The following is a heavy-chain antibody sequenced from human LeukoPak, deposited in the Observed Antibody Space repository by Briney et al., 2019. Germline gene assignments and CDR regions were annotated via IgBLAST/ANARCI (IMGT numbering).Heavy chain of an antibody. CDR2: ISGSGGST. Sequence: GGSLRLSCAASGFTFSSYGMSWVRQAPGKGLEWVSAISGSGGSTYYADSVKGRFTISRDNSKNTLYLQMNSLRAEDTAVYYCAKVGDSSGYLYYFDYWGQGTLVTVSS. CDR1: GFTFSSYG. CDR3: AKVGDSSGYLYYFDY. D-gene: IGHD3-22*01. J-gene: IGHJ4*02. V-gene: IGHV3-23*01.